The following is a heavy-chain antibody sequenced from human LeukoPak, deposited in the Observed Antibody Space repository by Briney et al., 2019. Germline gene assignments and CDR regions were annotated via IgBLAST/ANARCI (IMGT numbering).Heavy chain of an antibody. D-gene: IGHD3-22*01. Sequence: ASVKVSCKASGYTFTSYDINWVRQATGQGLEWMGWINPNSGGTNYAQKFQGRVTMTRDMSTSTVYMELSSLRSEDTAVYYCARDGDYYDSSGYTDYWGQGTLVTVSS. J-gene: IGHJ4*02. CDR3: ARDGDYYDSSGYTDY. V-gene: IGHV1-8*02. CDR1: GYTFTSYD. CDR2: INPNSGGT.